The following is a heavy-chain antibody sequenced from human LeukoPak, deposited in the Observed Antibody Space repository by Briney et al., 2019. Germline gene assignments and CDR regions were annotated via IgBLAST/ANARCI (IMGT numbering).Heavy chain of an antibody. CDR3: ARDKNTVGSSWYFPNFDY. V-gene: IGHV1-18*01. CDR2: IRAYNGNT. J-gene: IGHJ4*02. Sequence: ASVKVSYKASGYTFTSYGISWVRQAPGQGLEWMGWIRAYNGNTNYAQKLQGRVTMTTDTSTSTAYMELRSLRSDDTAVYYCARDKNTVGSSWYFPNFDYWGQGTLVTVSS. D-gene: IGHD6-13*01. CDR1: GYTFTSYG.